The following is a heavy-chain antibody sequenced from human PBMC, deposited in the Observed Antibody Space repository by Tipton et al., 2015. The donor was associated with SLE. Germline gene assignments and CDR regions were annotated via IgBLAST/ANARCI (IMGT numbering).Heavy chain of an antibody. CDR1: GFTFSSYS. CDR3: AKDFWLKTMVQGVGEALDI. CDR2: ISSSSSTI. V-gene: IGHV3-48*01. J-gene: IGHJ3*02. Sequence: SLRLSCAASGFTFSSYSMNWVRQAPGKGLEWVSYISSSSSTIYYADSVKGRFTISRDNAKNSLYLQMNSLRAEDTAVYYCAKDFWLKTMVQGVGEALDIWGQGTMVTVSS. D-gene: IGHD3-10*01.